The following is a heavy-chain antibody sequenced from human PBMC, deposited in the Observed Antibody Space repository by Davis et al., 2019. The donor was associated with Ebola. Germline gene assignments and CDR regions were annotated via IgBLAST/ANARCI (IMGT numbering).Heavy chain of an antibody. V-gene: IGHV4-59*01. Sequence: PGGSLRLSCAVSGASISSYYWSWIRQPPGKRLEWIGYIYYTESAYYNPSLKSRVTILVDTSKNQFSLKLSSVTAADTAVYYCATNTMNFLAMDVWGQGTTVTVSS. CDR1: GASISSYY. D-gene: IGHD3-22*01. CDR2: IYYTESA. CDR3: ATNTMNFLAMDV. J-gene: IGHJ6*02.